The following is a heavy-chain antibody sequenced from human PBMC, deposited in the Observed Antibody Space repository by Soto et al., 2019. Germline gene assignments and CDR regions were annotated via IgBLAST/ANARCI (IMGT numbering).Heavy chain of an antibody. V-gene: IGHV4-59*01. CDR3: ARDRSTYGGGGTGEVKENWFDP. J-gene: IGHJ5*02. CDR1: GGSISRYY. Sequence: SETLSLTCSVSGGSISRYYWSWIRQPPGKGLEWIGYAYYSGDTGYNPSLKSRVTMAVDTSKSQVSLKLSSVTAADTAVYYCARDRSTYGGGGTGEVKENWFDPWGQGALVTSPQ. CDR2: AYYSGDT. D-gene: IGHD2-8*01.